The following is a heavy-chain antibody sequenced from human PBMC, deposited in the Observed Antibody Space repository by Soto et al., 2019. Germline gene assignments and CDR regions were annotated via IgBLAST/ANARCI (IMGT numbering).Heavy chain of an antibody. CDR3: AKGEWLFYLYSQH. Sequence: GGSLRLSCAASGFTFSSYGMHWVRQAPGKGLEWVAVISYDGSNKYYADSVKGRFTISRDNSKNTLYLQMNSLRAEDTAVYYCAKGEWLFYLYSQHWGQGTPVTVSS. CDR1: GFTFSSYG. J-gene: IGHJ1*01. V-gene: IGHV3-30*18. CDR2: ISYDGSNK. D-gene: IGHD3-3*01.